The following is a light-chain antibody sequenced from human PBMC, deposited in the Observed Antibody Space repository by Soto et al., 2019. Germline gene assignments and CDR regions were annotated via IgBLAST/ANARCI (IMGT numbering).Light chain of an antibody. V-gene: IGKV3-20*01. CDR2: GAS. Sequence: EILLTQSPGTLSLSPGERATLSCRASQSVSSTYLAWYQQKPGQAPRLLIYGASNRATGIPDRFSGSGSGTDFTLTISRLEPEDFAVYYCQQNGISPLTFGGGTKVDIK. CDR3: QQNGISPLT. J-gene: IGKJ4*01. CDR1: QSVSSTY.